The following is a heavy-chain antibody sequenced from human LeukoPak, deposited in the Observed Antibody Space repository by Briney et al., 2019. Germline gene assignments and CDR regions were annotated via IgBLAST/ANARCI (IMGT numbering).Heavy chain of an antibody. V-gene: IGHV3-11*01. J-gene: IGHJ4*02. Sequence: LSLTCTVSGGSISSSSYYWGWIRQAPGKGLEWVSYISSSGTIIYYADSVKGRFTTSRDNAKNSLYLQMNSLRAEDTAVYYCASVTTVTYWGQGTLVTVSS. CDR3: ASVTTVTY. CDR1: GGSISSSSYY. CDR2: ISSSGTII. D-gene: IGHD4-17*01.